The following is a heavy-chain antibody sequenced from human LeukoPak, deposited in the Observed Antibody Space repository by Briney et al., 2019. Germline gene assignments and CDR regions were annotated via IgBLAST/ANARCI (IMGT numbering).Heavy chain of an antibody. CDR2: ISYDGSNK. J-gene: IGHJ4*02. CDR1: GFTFSSYA. V-gene: IGHV3-30-3*01. D-gene: IGHD3-22*01. CDR3: ARDRWAYYYDSSGYLFDY. Sequence: PGRSLRLSCAASGFTFSSYAMHWVRQAPGKGLEWVAVISYDGSNKYYADSVKGRFTISRDNSKNTLYLQMNSLRAEDTAVYYCARDRWAYYYDSSGYLFDYWGQGTLVTVSS.